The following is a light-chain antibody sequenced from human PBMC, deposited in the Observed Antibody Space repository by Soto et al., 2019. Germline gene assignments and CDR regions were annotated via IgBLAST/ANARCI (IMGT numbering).Light chain of an antibody. CDR3: QQYGDWPGA. CDR2: DAS. J-gene: IGKJ4*01. CDR1: QSVGSK. V-gene: IGKV3D-15*01. Sequence: EIVMTQSPPTLSVSPGERATLSCRASQSVGSKLAWYQQRPGQAPRLLIYDASNRATGIPARFSGSGSGTEFSLTISSRQSDYFAVYSCQQYGDWPGAFGGGTKVEIK.